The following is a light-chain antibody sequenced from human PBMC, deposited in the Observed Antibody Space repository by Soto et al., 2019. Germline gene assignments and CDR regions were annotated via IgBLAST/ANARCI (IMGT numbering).Light chain of an antibody. Sequence: EIVVTQSPATLSLSPGESASLSCRASQSVSSNLAWYQQKTGQAPRLLINGASTRATGIPDRLSGSGSGTELYLTISRLQSEDFAVYYCQQYSDWPPTCGQGTKVDIK. J-gene: IGKJ1*01. CDR3: QQYSDWPPT. CDR2: GAS. CDR1: QSVSSN. V-gene: IGKV3-15*01.